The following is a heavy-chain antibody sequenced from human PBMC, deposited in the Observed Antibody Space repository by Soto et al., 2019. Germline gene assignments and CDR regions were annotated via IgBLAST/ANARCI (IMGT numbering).Heavy chain of an antibody. J-gene: IGHJ4*02. CDR3: ATHRYCSGETCSIDY. CDR1: GFTFSSYA. D-gene: IGHD2-15*01. V-gene: IGHV3-23*01. Sequence: HPGGSLRLSCAASGFTFSSYAMSWVRQAPGKGLEWASVISDSGGSTYYADSVRGRFTISRDNSKNTLYLQMNSLRAEDTALYYCATHRYCSGETCSIDYWGQGTLVTVS. CDR2: ISDSGGST.